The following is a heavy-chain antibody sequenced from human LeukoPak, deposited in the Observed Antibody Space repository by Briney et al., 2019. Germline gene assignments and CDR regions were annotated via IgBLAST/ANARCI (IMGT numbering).Heavy chain of an antibody. CDR1: GFTFSGYS. CDR2: ISISSSFI. J-gene: IGHJ4*02. CDR3: ARDRSGHCSGGSCYFVS. V-gene: IGHV3-21*01. Sequence: GGSLRLSCAASGFTFSGYSMNWVRQAPGKGLEWVSSISISSSFIYYADSVKGRFTISRDNAKSSLYLQMNSLRAEDTAVYYCARDRSGHCSGGSCYFVSWGQGTLVTVSS. D-gene: IGHD2-15*01.